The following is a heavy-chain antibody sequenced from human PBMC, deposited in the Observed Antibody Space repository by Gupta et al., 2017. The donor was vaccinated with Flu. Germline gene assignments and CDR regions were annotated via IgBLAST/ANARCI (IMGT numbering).Heavy chain of an antibody. Sequence: QVQLVQSGAEVKKPGASVKVSCKASGYTFTGYYMHWVRQAPGQGLEWMGWINPNSGGTNYAQKFQGRVTMTRDTSISTAYMELSRLRSDDTAVYYCAREPPEYSQRGPEYFQHWGQGTLVTVSS. D-gene: IGHD6-6*01. J-gene: IGHJ1*01. V-gene: IGHV1-2*02. CDR2: INPNSGGT. CDR3: AREPPEYSQRGPEYFQH. CDR1: GYTFTGYY.